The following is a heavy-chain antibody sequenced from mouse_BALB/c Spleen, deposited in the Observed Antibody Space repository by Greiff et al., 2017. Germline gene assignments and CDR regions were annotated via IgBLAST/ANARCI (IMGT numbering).Heavy chain of an antibody. CDR1: GFTFSSFG. V-gene: IGHV5-17*02. Sequence: EVKLVESGGGLVQPGGSRKLSCAASGFTFSSFGMHWVRQAPEKGLEWVAYISSGSSTIYYADTVKGRFTISRDNPKNTLFLQMTSLRSEDTAMYYCAREGDRYDDGARWFDVWGAGTTVTVSS. CDR2: ISSGSSTI. CDR3: AREGDRYDDGARWFDV. J-gene: IGHJ1*01. D-gene: IGHD2-14*01.